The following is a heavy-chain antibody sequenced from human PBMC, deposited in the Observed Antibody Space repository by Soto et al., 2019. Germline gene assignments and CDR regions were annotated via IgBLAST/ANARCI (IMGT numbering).Heavy chain of an antibody. CDR1: GGSVRTIRYY. CDR2: IYYSGST. CDR3: SSPGYRSGEVDS. J-gene: IGHJ5*01. V-gene: IGHV4-39*07. D-gene: IGHD6-19*01. Sequence: WETLSLTGTVSGGSVRTIRYYWGWIRQPPGKGLEWIGNIYYSGSTNYNPSLKSRVTISLDTSKTQFSLKLTSVTAADTAVYYRSSPGYRSGEVDSWGQGILVTVSS.